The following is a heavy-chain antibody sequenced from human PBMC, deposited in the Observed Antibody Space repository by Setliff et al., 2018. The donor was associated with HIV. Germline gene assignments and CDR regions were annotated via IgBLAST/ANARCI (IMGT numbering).Heavy chain of an antibody. D-gene: IGHD5-12*01. Sequence: SETLSLTCTVSGASISSYYWSWIRQPPGKGLEWIGYIYTSGSTNYNPSLKSRVTISVDTSKNLFSLKLSSVTAADTAVYYCARAPGYSGYDYYYYYYMDVWGKGTTVTVSS. CDR3: ARAPGYSGYDYYYYYYMDV. V-gene: IGHV4-4*08. CDR1: GASISSYY. CDR2: IYTSGST. J-gene: IGHJ6*03.